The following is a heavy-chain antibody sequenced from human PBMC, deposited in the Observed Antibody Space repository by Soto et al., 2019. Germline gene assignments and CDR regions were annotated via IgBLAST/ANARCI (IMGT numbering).Heavy chain of an antibody. D-gene: IGHD1-1*01. CDR2: SGSNKYI. CDR3: ARENRWNDGAFDI. Sequence: EVQLVESGGGLVKPGGSLRLSCAASGFSFRTYNIHWVRQAPGKGLEWVSCSGSNKYIYYADSVKGRFTISRDNAKNSLYLQMSRLRVEDTAVYYCARENRWNDGAFDIWGQGTMVTVSS. J-gene: IGHJ3*02. V-gene: IGHV3-21*01. CDR1: GFSFRTYN.